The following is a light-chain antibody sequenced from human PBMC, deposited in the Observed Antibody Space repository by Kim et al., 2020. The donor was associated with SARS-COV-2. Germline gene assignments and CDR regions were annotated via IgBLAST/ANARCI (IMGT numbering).Light chain of an antibody. CDR1: TSDVGRYDR. CDR2: EVT. CDR3: SSYTISSTWV. Sequence: QSALTQPPSVSGSPGQSVTISCTGTTSDVGRYDRVSSFQQPPGTAPKLMIYEVTNRPSGVPDRFSGSKSGNTASLTISGLQAEDEADYYCSSYTISSTWVFGGGTKLTVL. J-gene: IGLJ3*02. V-gene: IGLV2-18*02.